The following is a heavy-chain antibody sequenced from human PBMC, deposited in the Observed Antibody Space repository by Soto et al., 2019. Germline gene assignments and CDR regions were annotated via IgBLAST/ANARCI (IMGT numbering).Heavy chain of an antibody. V-gene: IGHV4-30-4*01. CDR2: IFYSGST. J-gene: IGHJ5*02. Sequence: SLTCTVSGGSISSGDYYWSWIRQPPGKGLEWIGYIFYSGSTYYNPSLKSRVTISVDTSKNQFSLKLTSVTAADTAVYYCARGRFLEWLLSGWFDPWGQGTLVTVSS. CDR1: GGSISSGDYY. CDR3: ARGRFLEWLLSGWFDP. D-gene: IGHD3-3*01.